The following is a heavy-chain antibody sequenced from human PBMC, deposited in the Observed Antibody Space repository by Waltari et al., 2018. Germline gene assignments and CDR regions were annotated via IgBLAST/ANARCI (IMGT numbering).Heavy chain of an antibody. V-gene: IGHV1-2*02. J-gene: IGHJ3*02. CDR3: ARTQPYYYDSSGYERAFDI. D-gene: IGHD3-22*01. CDR1: GYTFTGYY. Sequence: QVQLVQSGAEVKTPGASVTVSCKASGYTFTGYYMHWLRQAPGPGLEWMGWINPNSGGTNYAQKLQGRVTMTRDTSISTAYMELSRLRSDDTAVYYCARTQPYYYDSSGYERAFDIWGQGTMVTVSS. CDR2: INPNSGGT.